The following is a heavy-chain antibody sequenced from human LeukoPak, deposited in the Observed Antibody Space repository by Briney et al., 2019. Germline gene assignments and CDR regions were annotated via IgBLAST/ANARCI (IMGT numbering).Heavy chain of an antibody. Sequence: PGGSLRLSCAASGFTVSSNYINWVRQAPGKGLEWVSVIYSGGGTNSADSVKGRFTISRDNSKNTLYLQMNSLRAEDTALYFCARGHNRYYFDYWGQGTLVTVSS. CDR2: IYSGGGT. V-gene: IGHV3-66*01. CDR3: ARGHNRYYFDY. CDR1: GFTVSSNY. J-gene: IGHJ4*02. D-gene: IGHD2/OR15-2a*01.